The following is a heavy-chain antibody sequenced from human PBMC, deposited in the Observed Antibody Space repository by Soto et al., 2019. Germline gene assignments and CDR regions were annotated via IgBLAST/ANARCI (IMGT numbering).Heavy chain of an antibody. CDR3: ARVYDFWSGYSNPFDY. CDR1: GYTLTSYG. V-gene: IGHV1-18*01. Sequence: GASVKVSCKASGYTLTSYGISWVRQAPGQGLEWMGWISVYNGNTNSAQNLQGRVTMTTDTSTSTAYMELRSLRSDDTAVYYCARVYDFWSGYSNPFDYWGQGTLVTVSS. J-gene: IGHJ4*02. CDR2: ISVYNGNT. D-gene: IGHD3-3*01.